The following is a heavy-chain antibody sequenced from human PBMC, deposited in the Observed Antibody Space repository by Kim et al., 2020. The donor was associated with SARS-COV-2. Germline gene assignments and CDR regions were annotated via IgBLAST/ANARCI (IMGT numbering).Heavy chain of an antibody. D-gene: IGHD3-22*01. CDR2: IYYGEST. CDR3: ARSYYYDDGGSSSFDS. V-gene: IGHV4-39*01. Sequence: SETLSLTCTVSGGSISTRYYWGWIRQPPGKGLEWIGSIYYGESTYYNPSLKSRVTISVDTSKNQFSLRLSSVTAADSAVYFCARSYYYDDGGSSSFDSWGQGSPVTVSS. J-gene: IGHJ4*02. CDR1: GGSISTRYY.